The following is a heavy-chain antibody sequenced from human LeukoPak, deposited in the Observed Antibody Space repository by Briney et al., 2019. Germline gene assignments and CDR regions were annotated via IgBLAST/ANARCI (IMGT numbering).Heavy chain of an antibody. V-gene: IGHV3-21*01. J-gene: IGHJ4*02. CDR1: GFTFSNYT. CDR3: AREAHPSPLRYFDWLPFGYFDY. CDR2: ISSGSTHI. Sequence: VGSLRLSCAAPGFTFSNYTMNWVRQAPGKGLEWVSSISSGSTHIYYADSVKGRFTISRDNAKSSLFLQMTSLRAADTAVYYCAREAHPSPLRYFDWLPFGYFDYWGQGTLVTVSS. D-gene: IGHD3-9*01.